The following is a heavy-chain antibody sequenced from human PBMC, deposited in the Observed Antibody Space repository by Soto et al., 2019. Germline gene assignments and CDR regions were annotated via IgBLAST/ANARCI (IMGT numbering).Heavy chain of an antibody. CDR1: GFNFSYYP. CDR3: ARDHYLGGDYYYYGMNV. V-gene: IGHV3-30-3*01. CDR2: ISYDGNDR. Sequence: QVQLVESGGGVVQPGTSLRLSCAVSGFNFSYYPMHWVRQAPGKGLEWLAVISYDGNDRYLADSVKGRFTISRDNSKDTLYLQMNSLRPEDTAAYYCARDHYLGGDYYYYGMNVWGQGTTVTVSS. D-gene: IGHD3-16*01. J-gene: IGHJ6*02.